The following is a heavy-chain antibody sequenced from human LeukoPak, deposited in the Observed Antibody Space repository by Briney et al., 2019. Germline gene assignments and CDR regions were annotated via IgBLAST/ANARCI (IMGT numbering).Heavy chain of an antibody. D-gene: IGHD3-9*01. Sequence: GRSLRLSCAASGXNFSSYAMHWVRQAPGKGLEWLAVIPYDGSNKYYADSVKGRFTISRDNSKNTLYLQMNSLRADDTAVYFCARSWDILTGFLDYWGLGTLVTVSS. CDR1: GXNFSSYA. CDR3: ARSWDILTGFLDY. V-gene: IGHV3-30*04. J-gene: IGHJ4*02. CDR2: IPYDGSNK.